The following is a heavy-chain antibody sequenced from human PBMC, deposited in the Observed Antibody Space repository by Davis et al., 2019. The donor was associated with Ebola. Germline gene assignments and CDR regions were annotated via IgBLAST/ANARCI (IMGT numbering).Heavy chain of an antibody. V-gene: IGHV3-11*06. Sequence: GESLKISCAASGFTFSDYYMSWIRQAPGKGLEWVSYISSSSSYTKYADSVKGRFTISRDNAKNSLYLQMNSLRAEDTAVYYCARGDAVCDYWGQGTLVTVSS. CDR3: ARGDAVCDY. CDR1: GFTFSDYY. J-gene: IGHJ4*02. D-gene: IGHD2-21*02. CDR2: ISSSSSYT.